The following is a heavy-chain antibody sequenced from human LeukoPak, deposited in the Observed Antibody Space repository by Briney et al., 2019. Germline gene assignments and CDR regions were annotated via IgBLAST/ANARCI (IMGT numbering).Heavy chain of an antibody. V-gene: IGHV3-23*01. Sequence: GGSLRLSCAASGFTFSSYAMSWVRQASGKGLEWVSTISGSGGSTYFADSVKGRFTISRDNSKNTLYLQMNSLRAEDTAVYYCAKTGSTAYFDYWGQGTLVTASS. CDR1: GFTFSSYA. CDR3: AKTGSTAYFDY. D-gene: IGHD1-7*01. CDR2: ISGSGGST. J-gene: IGHJ4*02.